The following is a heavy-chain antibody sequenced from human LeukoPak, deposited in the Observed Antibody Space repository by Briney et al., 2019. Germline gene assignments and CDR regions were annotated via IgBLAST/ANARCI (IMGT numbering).Heavy chain of an antibody. D-gene: IGHD6-19*01. V-gene: IGHV6-1*01. CDR1: GDSVTSNNGA. Sequence: SQTLSLTCAISGDSVTSNNGAWNWIRQSPSRGLEWLGRTYYRYKWYNDYAESMKGRITINPDTSKNQFSVQLNSVTPEDTAVYYCARDVGNTGWYTFDYWGQGTLVTVSS. CDR2: TYYRYKWYN. CDR3: ARDVGNTGWYTFDY. J-gene: IGHJ4*02.